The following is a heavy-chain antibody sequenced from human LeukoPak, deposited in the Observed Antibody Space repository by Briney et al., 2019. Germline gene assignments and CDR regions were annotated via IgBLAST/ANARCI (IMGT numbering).Heavy chain of an antibody. Sequence: ASVKVSCKASGYTFNNYYMYWVRQAPGQGLEWMGMINPSGGGTSYAQKCQGRVTMARDTSTRTVYMEVSSLKPEDTAVYYCARQGAYSSAIGMGYWGQGTLVTVSS. CDR1: GYTFNNYY. J-gene: IGHJ4*02. D-gene: IGHD6-19*01. CDR2: INPSGGGT. V-gene: IGHV1-46*02. CDR3: ARQGAYSSAIGMGY.